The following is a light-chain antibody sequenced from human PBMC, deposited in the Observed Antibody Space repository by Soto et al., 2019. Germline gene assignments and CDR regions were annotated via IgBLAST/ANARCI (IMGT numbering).Light chain of an antibody. J-gene: IGKJ5*01. Sequence: IESTQSASALSASLGDTVSITCRASQGIATGLAWYQQKPGAXXRLLIYDASMLQRGGPSRLRCSRSWTHFILTINNVQPEDLATYYCQQFNSLFGQGTRLEIK. CDR3: QQFNSL. CDR1: QGIATG. V-gene: IGKV1-13*02. CDR2: DAS.